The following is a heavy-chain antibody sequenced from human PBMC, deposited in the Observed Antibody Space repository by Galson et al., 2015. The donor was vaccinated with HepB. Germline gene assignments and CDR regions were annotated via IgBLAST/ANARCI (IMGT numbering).Heavy chain of an antibody. CDR1: GFTFSSYG. V-gene: IGHV3-30*18. CDR3: AKDWYKWNYLMNGMDV. J-gene: IGHJ6*02. D-gene: IGHD1-7*01. Sequence: SLRLSCAASGFTFSSYGMHWVRQAPGKGLEWVAVISYDGSNKYYADSVKGRFTISRDNSKNTLYLEMNSLRAEDTAVYYCAKDWYKWNYLMNGMDVWGQGTAVTVSS. CDR2: ISYDGSNK.